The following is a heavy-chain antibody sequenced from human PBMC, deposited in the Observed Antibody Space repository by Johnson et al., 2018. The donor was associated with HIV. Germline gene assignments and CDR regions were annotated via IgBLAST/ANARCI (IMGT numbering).Heavy chain of an antibody. V-gene: IGHV3-20*04. CDR3: ARGSRGWYVAGSLNPRDAFDI. CDR1: GFSFSGSA. J-gene: IGHJ3*02. D-gene: IGHD6-19*01. Sequence: VQLVESGGGVVQPGRSLRLSCAASGFSFSGSAMHWVRQAPGKGLEWVSGINWNGGSTGYGDSVRGRFTISRDNAKNSLYLHMDSLRAEDTALYYCARGSRGWYVAGSLNPRDAFDIWGQGTMVTVSS. CDR2: INWNGGST.